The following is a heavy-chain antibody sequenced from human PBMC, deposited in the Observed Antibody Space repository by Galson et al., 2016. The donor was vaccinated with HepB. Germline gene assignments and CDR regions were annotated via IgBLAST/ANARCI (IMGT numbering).Heavy chain of an antibody. CDR1: GFTVSTNY. Sequence: SLRLSCAASGFTVSTNYMSWVRQAPGKGLEWVSVVYSGGSTYYADSVKGRFTISRDNAKKSLYLQMTSLRAEDAAIYYCARKKYISSSSGVDYWGQGTLVTVSS. CDR3: ARKKYISSSSGVDY. CDR2: VYSGGST. J-gene: IGHJ4*02. D-gene: IGHD6-6*01. V-gene: IGHV3-66*01.